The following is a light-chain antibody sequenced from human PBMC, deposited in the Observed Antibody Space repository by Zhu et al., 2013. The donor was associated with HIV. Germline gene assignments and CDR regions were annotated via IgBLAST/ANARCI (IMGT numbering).Light chain of an antibody. Sequence: EIVLTQSPVTLSLSPGERATLSCRASQSVANSLAWYQQKPGQAPRLVIYDASRRATGIPARFSGSGSGTDFTLSISRLEPEDFAMYYCQQYGTSPRTFGQGTKVEAK. CDR3: QQYGTSPRT. J-gene: IGKJ2*01. CDR2: DAS. V-gene: IGKV3-20*01. CDR1: QSVANS.